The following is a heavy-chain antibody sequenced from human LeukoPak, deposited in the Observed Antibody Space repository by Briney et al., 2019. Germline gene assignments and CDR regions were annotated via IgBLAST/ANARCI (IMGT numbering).Heavy chain of an antibody. V-gene: IGHV4-59*11. D-gene: IGHD4-17*01. CDR2: ISYIGST. CDR3: ARDLVTVTKGFDI. Sequence: SETLSLTCAVSDDSLSSHYWTWIRQPPAKGLEWIGYISYIGSTNYNPSLKSRVTISIDPSKNQFSLKLSSVTAADTAVYYCARDLVTVTKGFDIWGQGTMVSVSS. CDR1: DDSLSSHY. J-gene: IGHJ3*02.